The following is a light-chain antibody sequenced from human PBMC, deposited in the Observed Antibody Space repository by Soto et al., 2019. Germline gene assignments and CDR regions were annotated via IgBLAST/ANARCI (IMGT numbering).Light chain of an antibody. V-gene: IGKV1-5*01. CDR3: QQYNSYS. Sequence: DIQMTQSPSSLSASVIDRVTITCLASHNIRGYLNWYQHKPGKAPKLLIYAASSLQSRIPSRFSSSGSGTEFTLTISSLQPDDFATYYCQQYNSYSFGQGTKVDIK. CDR2: AAS. J-gene: IGKJ1*01. CDR1: HNIRGY.